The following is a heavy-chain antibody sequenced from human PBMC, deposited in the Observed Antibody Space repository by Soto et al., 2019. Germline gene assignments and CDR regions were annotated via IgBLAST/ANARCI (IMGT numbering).Heavy chain of an antibody. CDR2: IYFSGTT. J-gene: IGHJ5*02. D-gene: IGHD3-22*01. Sequence: PSETLFLTCTVSGGSISSGDYYWSWIRQHPGKGLEWIGTIYFSGTTYYNPSLKSRVTISVDTSKNQFSLNLSSVTAADTAVYYCARRDRSGFSYWLDTWGQGTLVTVSS. V-gene: IGHV4-31*03. CDR1: GGSISSGDYY. CDR3: ARRDRSGFSYWLDT.